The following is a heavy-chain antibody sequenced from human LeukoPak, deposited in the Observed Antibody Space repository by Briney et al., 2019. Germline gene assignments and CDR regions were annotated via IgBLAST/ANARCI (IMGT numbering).Heavy chain of an antibody. Sequence: ASVKVSCKASGYTFTGYYMHWVRQAPGQGLEWMGWINPNSGGANYAQKFQGRVTMTRDTSISTAYMELSRLRSDDTAVYYCARDQPGIVGATPIDYWGQGTLVTVSS. CDR3: ARDQPGIVGATPIDY. CDR1: GYTFTGYY. J-gene: IGHJ4*02. V-gene: IGHV1-2*02. CDR2: INPNSGGA. D-gene: IGHD1-26*01.